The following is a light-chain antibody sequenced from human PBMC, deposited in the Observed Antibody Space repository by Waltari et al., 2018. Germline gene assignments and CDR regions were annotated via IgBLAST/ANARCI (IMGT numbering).Light chain of an antibody. J-gene: IGKJ5*01. Sequence: EIVLTQSPGTLSLSPGERATLSCRASQSVGSFLAWSHQNPGQAPRLLIYDASNRATGIPARFSGSGSGTDFTLTISSLEPEDFAVYYCQQRSNWPRITFGQGTRLEI. V-gene: IGKV3-11*01. CDR2: DAS. CDR3: QQRSNWPRIT. CDR1: QSVGSF.